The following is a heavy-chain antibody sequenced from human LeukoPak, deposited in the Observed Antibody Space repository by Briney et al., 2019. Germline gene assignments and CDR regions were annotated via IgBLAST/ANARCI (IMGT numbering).Heavy chain of an antibody. D-gene: IGHD4-11*01. CDR2: IYYDGST. CDR3: ASSPLGTVTTYDF. Sequence: PSQTLSLTCTVSGGSISSGGYYWTWIRQPPGKGLQWVGYIYYDGSTNYNPSLKSRVTISVDTSKKQFSLKLSSVTAADTAVYYCASSPLGTVTTYDFWGQGTLVTVSS. V-gene: IGHV4-61*08. J-gene: IGHJ4*02. CDR1: GGSISSGGYY.